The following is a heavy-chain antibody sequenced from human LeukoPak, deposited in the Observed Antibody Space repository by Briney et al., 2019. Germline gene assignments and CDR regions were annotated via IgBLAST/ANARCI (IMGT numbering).Heavy chain of an antibody. CDR2: IYYSGST. J-gene: IGHJ4*02. CDR3: ARHYYDSSGYYYFDY. Sequence: SETLSLTCTVSGGSISGYYWSWIRQPPGKGLEYIGYIYYSGSTDYNPSLKSRITISVDTSKNQFSLTLSSVTAAETAVYYCARHYYDSSGYYYFDYWGQGTLVTVSS. CDR1: GGSISGYY. V-gene: IGHV4-59*08. D-gene: IGHD3-22*01.